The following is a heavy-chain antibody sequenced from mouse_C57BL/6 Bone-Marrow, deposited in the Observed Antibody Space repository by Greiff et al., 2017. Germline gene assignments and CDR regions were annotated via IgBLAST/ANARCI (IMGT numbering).Heavy chain of an antibody. CDR1: GYTFTSYY. V-gene: IGHV1-76*01. D-gene: IGHD2-5*01. CDR3: ARSGYSNFDY. Sequence: QVQLQQSGAELVRPGASVKLSCKASGYTFTSYYINWVKQRPGQGLEWIARIYPGSGNTYYNEKFKGKATLTAETSSSTAYMQLSSLTSEDSAVYFAARSGYSNFDYWGKGTTLTVSS. CDR2: IYPGSGNT. J-gene: IGHJ2*01.